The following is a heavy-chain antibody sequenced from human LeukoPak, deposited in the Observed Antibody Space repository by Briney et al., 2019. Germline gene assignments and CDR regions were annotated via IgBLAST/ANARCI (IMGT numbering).Heavy chain of an antibody. CDR2: IYYSGST. V-gene: IGHV4-61*08. J-gene: IGHJ4*02. CDR3: ARDLDPIGSGWYYFDY. CDR1: GGSISSGGYY. D-gene: IGHD6-19*01. Sequence: PSETLSLTCTVSGGSISSGGYYWSWIRQHPGKGLEWIGYIYYSGSTNYNPSLKSRVTISVDTSKNQFSLKLSSVTAADTAVYYCARDLDPIGSGWYYFDYWGQGTLVTVSS.